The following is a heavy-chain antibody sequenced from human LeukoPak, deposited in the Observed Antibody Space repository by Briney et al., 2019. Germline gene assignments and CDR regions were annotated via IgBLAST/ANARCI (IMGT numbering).Heavy chain of an antibody. CDR2: ISPIFGTA. V-gene: IGHV1-69*13. Sequence: SVKVSCKASGGTFSSYAISWVRQAPGQGVEWVGGISPIFGTANYAQKFQGRVTITADESTSTAYMELSSLRSEDTAVYYCARSTIFGVVITPPYFDYWGQGTLVTVSS. CDR3: ARSTIFGVVITPPYFDY. CDR1: GGTFSSYA. D-gene: IGHD3-3*01. J-gene: IGHJ4*02.